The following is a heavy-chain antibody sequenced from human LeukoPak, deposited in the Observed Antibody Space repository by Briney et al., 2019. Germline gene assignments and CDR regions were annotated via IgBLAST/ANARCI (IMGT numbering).Heavy chain of an antibody. V-gene: IGHV4-34*01. CDR3: ARLQFLSGGYYAFDS. D-gene: IGHD3-22*01. CDR1: GGSFSGYY. CDR2: INHSGST. Sequence: SETLSLTCAVYGGSFSGYYWSWIRQPPGKGLEWIGEINHSGSTNYNPSLKSRVTISVDTSRNQFSLKLSSVTAADTAVYYCARLQFLSGGYYAFDSWGQGSLVTVSS. J-gene: IGHJ4*02.